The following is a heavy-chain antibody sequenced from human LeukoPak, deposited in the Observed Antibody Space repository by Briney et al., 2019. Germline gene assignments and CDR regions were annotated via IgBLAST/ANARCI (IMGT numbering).Heavy chain of an antibody. D-gene: IGHD6-13*01. CDR2: ISGGGHNT. V-gene: IGHV3-23*01. CDR3: AKPRVPRWYYFDY. J-gene: IGHJ4*02. CDR1: EFTFSGYA. Sequence: PGGSLRLSCAASEFTFSGYAMSWVRQAPGKGLEWVSAISGGGHNTYYADSVKGRFTISRDNSKNTLFLQMNSLRAEDTAVYYCAKPRVPRWYYFDYWGQGTLVTVSS.